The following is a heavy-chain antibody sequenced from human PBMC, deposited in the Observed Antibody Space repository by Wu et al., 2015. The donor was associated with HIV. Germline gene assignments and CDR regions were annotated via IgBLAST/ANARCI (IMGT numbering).Heavy chain of an antibody. CDR1: GYTFTGYY. CDR2: INPNSGGT. J-gene: IGHJ4*02. D-gene: IGHD2-15*01. V-gene: IGHV1-2*02. Sequence: QVQLAQSGAEVKKPGASVKVSCKASGYTFTGYYMHWVRQAPGQGLEWMGWINPNSGGTNYAQKFQGRVTMTRDTSISTAYMELSRLRSDDTAVYYCARDRCSGGSCPRGVFDYVGPGNPGHRLL. CDR3: ARDRCSGGSCPRGVFDY.